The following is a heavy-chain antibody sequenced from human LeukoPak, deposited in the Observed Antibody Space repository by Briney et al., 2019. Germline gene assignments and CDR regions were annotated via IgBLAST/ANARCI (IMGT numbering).Heavy chain of an antibody. V-gene: IGHV4-59*13. Sequence: SETLSLTCTVSGGSISIYYWRWIRQPPGRGVEWIGYIYYSGSTNYNPSLKSQVTISVDTSKNQFSLKLSSVTAADTAVYYCARDSRFDFWSGYLNYWGQGTLVTVSS. D-gene: IGHD3-3*01. CDR2: IYYSGST. CDR3: ARDSRFDFWSGYLNY. J-gene: IGHJ4*02. CDR1: GGSISIYY.